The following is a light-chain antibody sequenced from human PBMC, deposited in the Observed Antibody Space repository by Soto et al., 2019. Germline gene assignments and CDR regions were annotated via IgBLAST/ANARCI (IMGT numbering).Light chain of an antibody. V-gene: IGLV2-23*01. CDR1: SSEVGSYNL. Sequence: QSALTQPASVSGSPGQSITISCTGTSSEVGSYNLVSWYQQHPGEAPKLMIYEGSKRPSGVSNRFSGSKSGNTASLTISGLQAEDEADYYCCSYAGSSTFVFGTGTKVTVL. CDR2: EGS. CDR3: CSYAGSSTFV. J-gene: IGLJ1*01.